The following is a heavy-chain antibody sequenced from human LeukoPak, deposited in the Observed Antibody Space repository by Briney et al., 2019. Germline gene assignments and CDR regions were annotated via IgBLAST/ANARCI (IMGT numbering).Heavy chain of an antibody. Sequence: GGSLRLSCAASGFTFSSYAMSWVRQAPGKGLEWVSAISGSGGSTYYADSVKGRFTISRDNSKNTLYLQMNSLRAEDTAVYYCATHGIAARPREYYYYYYMDVWGKGTTVTVSS. V-gene: IGHV3-23*01. D-gene: IGHD6-6*01. CDR3: ATHGIAARPREYYYYYYMDV. J-gene: IGHJ6*03. CDR2: ISGSGGST. CDR1: GFTFSSYA.